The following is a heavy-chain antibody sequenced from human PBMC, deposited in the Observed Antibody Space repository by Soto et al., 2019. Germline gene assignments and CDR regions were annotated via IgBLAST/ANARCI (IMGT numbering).Heavy chain of an antibody. CDR3: AREYTARQRYQLHFVYGMDV. J-gene: IGHJ6*02. V-gene: IGHV4-34*01. CDR1: GGSFRGYY. D-gene: IGHD2-2*01. Sequence: PSDTLSLISAGYGGSFRGYYWSWIRHPTGKSLEWIGEINQSGSTNYNPSLKSRVTISVDTSKNQFSLRLSSVTAADTAVYYCAREYTARQRYQLHFVYGMDVWGQGTTVTVSS. CDR2: INQSGST.